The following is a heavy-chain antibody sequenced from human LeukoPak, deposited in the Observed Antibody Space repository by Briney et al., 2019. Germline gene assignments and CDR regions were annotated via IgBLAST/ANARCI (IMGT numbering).Heavy chain of an antibody. CDR3: ARASKYYYDSSGYYYPTAYYYGMDV. D-gene: IGHD3-22*01. V-gene: IGHV1-18*01. J-gene: IGHJ6*02. CDR2: ISAYNGNT. Sequence: ASVKVSCKASGYTFTSHGISWVRQAPGQGLEWMGWISAYNGNTNYAQKLQGRVTMTTDTSTSTAYMELRSLRSDDTAVYYCARASKYYYDSSGYYYPTAYYYGMDVWGQGTTVTVSS. CDR1: GYTFTSHG.